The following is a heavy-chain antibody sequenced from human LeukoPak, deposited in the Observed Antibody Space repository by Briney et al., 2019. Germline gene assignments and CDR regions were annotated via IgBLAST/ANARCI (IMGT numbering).Heavy chain of an antibody. Sequence: ASVNVSCKASGYTFTSYYMHWVRQAPGQGLEWMGIINPSGGSTSYAQKFQGRVTMTEDTSTDTAYMELSSLRSEDTAVYYCATDQQGYPNWFDPWGQGTLVTVSS. V-gene: IGHV1-46*01. J-gene: IGHJ5*02. CDR1: GYTFTSYY. CDR2: INPSGGST. D-gene: IGHD5-18*01. CDR3: ATDQQGYPNWFDP.